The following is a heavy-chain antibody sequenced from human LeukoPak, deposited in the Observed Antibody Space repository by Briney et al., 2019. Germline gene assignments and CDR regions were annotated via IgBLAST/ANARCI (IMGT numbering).Heavy chain of an antibody. D-gene: IGHD5-24*01. CDR2: INHSGSS. CDR3: AREAGNGYSHFEY. J-gene: IGHJ4*02. Sequence: SETLSLTCAVYGGSFSGYYWSWIRQPPGKGLEWIGEINHSGSSNYNPSLKSRVTISVDTSKNQFSLKMRSVTAADTAVYYCAREAGNGYSHFEYWGQGTLVTVSS. V-gene: IGHV4-34*01. CDR1: GGSFSGYY.